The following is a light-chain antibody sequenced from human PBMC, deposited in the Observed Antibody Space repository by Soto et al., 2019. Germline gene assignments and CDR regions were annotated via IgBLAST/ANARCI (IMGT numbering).Light chain of an antibody. CDR3: MQNIQFPPT. V-gene: IGKV2D-29*02. J-gene: IGKJ5*01. CDR2: EVS. Sequence: DIVMTQTPLSLSVTPGQPASISCKSSQSLLHSAGETCLYWYLQKPGQSPQLLIHEVSNRFFGVPDRYIGSGSGTDFTLKISRVEAEDVGVYYCMQNIQFPPTFGRVTGLEIK. CDR1: QSLLHSAGETC.